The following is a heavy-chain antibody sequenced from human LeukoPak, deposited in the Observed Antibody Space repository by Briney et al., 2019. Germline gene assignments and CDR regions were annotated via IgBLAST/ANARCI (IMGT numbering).Heavy chain of an antibody. CDR3: ARVRKTIFGVVMDY. CDR1: GGSISSSSYY. CDR2: IYYSGST. J-gene: IGHJ4*02. V-gene: IGHV4-39*07. D-gene: IGHD3-3*01. Sequence: SETLSLTCTVSGGSISSSSYYWGWIRQPPGKGLVWIGSIYYSGSTYYNPSLKSRVTISVDTSKNQFSLKLSSVTAADTAVYYCARVRKTIFGVVMDYWGQGTLVTVSS.